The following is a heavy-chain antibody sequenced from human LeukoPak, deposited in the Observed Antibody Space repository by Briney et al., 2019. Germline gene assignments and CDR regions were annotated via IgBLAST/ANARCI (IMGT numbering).Heavy chain of an antibody. Sequence: PGGSLRLSCAASGFTFSNAWMSWVRQAPGKGLEWVGRIKSKTDGGTTDYAAPVKGRFTISRDDSINTLYLQMNSLKTEDTAVYYCTTDMPTTVTTVDYWGQGTLVTVSS. D-gene: IGHD4-11*01. J-gene: IGHJ4*02. CDR3: TTDMPTTVTTVDY. V-gene: IGHV3-15*01. CDR1: GFTFSNAW. CDR2: IKSKTDGGTT.